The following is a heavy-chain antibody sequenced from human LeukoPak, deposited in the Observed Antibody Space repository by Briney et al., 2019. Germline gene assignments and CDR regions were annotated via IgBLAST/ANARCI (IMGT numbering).Heavy chain of an antibody. CDR3: ARQSITMIVVAQDAFDI. V-gene: IGHV3-11*01. Sequence: GGSLRLSCAASGFTFSDYYMSWIRQAPGKGLEWVSYISSSGSTIYYADSVKGRFTISRDNAKNSLYLQMNSLRAEDTAVYYCARQSITMIVVAQDAFDIWGQGTMVTVSS. J-gene: IGHJ3*02. CDR1: GFTFSDYY. D-gene: IGHD3-22*01. CDR2: ISSSGSTI.